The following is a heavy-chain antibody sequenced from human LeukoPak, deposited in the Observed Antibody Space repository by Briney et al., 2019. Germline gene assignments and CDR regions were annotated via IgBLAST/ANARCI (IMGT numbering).Heavy chain of an antibody. CDR2: ISSSSSYI. J-gene: IGHJ4*02. CDR3: ARDRPANYAFDY. CDR1: GFTFSSYR. Sequence: GGSLSLSCAASGFTFSSYRMNWVRQAPGKGLEWVSSISSSSSYIYYADSVKGRFTISRDNAKNSLYLQMNSLRAEDTAVYYCARDRPANYAFDYWGQGTLVTVSS. D-gene: IGHD1-7*01. V-gene: IGHV3-21*01.